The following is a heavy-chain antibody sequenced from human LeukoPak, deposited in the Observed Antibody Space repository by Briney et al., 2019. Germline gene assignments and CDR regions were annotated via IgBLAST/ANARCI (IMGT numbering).Heavy chain of an antibody. D-gene: IGHD3-3*01. CDR2: MNPNSGST. CDR1: GYTFSNFD. CDR3: ARAILGMIIRAFDP. J-gene: IGHJ5*02. V-gene: IGHV1-8*01. Sequence: ASVKVSCKASGYTFSNFDINWVRQASGQGLEWVGWMNPNSGSTGYAQKFQGRVTMARNTSIGTAYMELSSLRSDDTAVYYCARAILGMIIRAFDPWGQGTLVTVSS.